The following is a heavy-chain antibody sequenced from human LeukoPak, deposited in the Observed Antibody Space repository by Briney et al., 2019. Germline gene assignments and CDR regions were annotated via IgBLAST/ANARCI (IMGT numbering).Heavy chain of an antibody. CDR2: ISAYNGNT. V-gene: IGHV1-18*01. D-gene: IGHD6-19*01. CDR3: ARVRSSGWYLIPYYFDY. J-gene: IGHJ4*02. CDR1: GYTFTSYG. Sequence: ASVKVSCKASGYTFTSYGISWVRQAPGQGLEWMGWISAYNGNTNYAQKLQGRVTMTTDTSTSTAYMELRSLRSDDTAVYYCARVRSSGWYLIPYYFDYWGQGTLVTVSS.